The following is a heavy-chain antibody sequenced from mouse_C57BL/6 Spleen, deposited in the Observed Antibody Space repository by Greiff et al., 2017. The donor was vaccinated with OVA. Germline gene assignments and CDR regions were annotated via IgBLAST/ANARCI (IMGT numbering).Heavy chain of an antibody. CDR3: TRDRNYFDY. D-gene: IGHD3-2*01. CDR1: GYTFTDYE. J-gene: IGHJ2*01. Sequence: QVQLKQSGAELVRPGASVTLSCKASGYTFTDYEMHWVKQTPVHGLEWIGAIDPETGGTAYNQKFKGKAILTADKSSSTAYMELRSLTSEDSAVYYCTRDRNYFDYWGQGTTLTVSS. CDR2: IDPETGGT. V-gene: IGHV1-15*01.